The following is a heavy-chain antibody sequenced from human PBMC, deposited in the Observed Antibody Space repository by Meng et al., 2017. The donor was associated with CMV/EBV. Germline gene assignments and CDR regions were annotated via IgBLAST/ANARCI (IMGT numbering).Heavy chain of an antibody. CDR1: GFTLSTYW. J-gene: IGHJ5*02. D-gene: IGHD3-16*01. CDR2: INQDGTEK. Sequence: GESLKISCAASGFTLSTYWMTWVRQAPGKGLEWVANINQDGTEKYYVDSVKGRFTISRDNAKNSLYLQMNSLRAEDTAMYHCVRGFWGPWGQGTLVTVSS. CDR3: VRGFWGP. V-gene: IGHV3-7*01.